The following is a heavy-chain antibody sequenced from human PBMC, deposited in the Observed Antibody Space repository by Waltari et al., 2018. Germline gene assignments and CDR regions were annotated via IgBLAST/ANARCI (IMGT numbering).Heavy chain of an antibody. Sequence: QVQLQQWGAGLLKPSETLSLTCAVYGGSFSGYYWSWIRQPPGKGLEWIGEINHSGSTNSNPSLKIRVTISVDTSKNQFSLKLSSVTAADTAVYYCARGGRITMIVVVIRRAFDIWGQGTMVTVSS. J-gene: IGHJ3*02. V-gene: IGHV4-34*01. CDR3: ARGGRITMIVVVIRRAFDI. D-gene: IGHD3-22*01. CDR1: GGSFSGYY. CDR2: INHSGST.